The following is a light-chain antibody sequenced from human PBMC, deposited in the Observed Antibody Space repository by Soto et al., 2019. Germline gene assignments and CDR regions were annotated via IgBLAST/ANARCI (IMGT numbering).Light chain of an antibody. CDR2: FNSDGSH. CDR3: QTWDTGIVV. CDR1: SGHSSYT. J-gene: IGLJ2*01. Sequence: QPVLTQSPSASASLGASVKLTCTLSSGHSSYTIAWHQQQPEKGPRYLMKFNSDGSHNKGDGIPDRFSDSSSGAERYLTISSLQSEDEADYYCQTWDTGIVVFGGGTKLTVL. V-gene: IGLV4-69*01.